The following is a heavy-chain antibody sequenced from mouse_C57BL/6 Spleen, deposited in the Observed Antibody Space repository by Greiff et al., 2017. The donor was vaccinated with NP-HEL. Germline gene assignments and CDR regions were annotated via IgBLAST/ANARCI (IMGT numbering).Heavy chain of an antibody. CDR3: ARPVTTVVEGYAMDY. D-gene: IGHD1-1*01. V-gene: IGHV5-6*01. CDR1: GFTFSSYG. J-gene: IGHJ4*01. CDR2: ISSGGSYT. Sequence: EVQLVESGGDLVKPGGSLKLSCAASGFTFSSYGMSWVRQTPDKRLEWVATISSGGSYTYYPDSVKGRFTISRDNAKNTLYLQMSSLKSEDTAMYYCARPVTTVVEGYAMDYWGQGTSVTVSS.